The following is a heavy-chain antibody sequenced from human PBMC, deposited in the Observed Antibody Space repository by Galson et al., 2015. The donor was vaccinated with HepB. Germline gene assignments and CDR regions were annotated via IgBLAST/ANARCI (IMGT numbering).Heavy chain of an antibody. J-gene: IGHJ4*02. V-gene: IGHV3-23*01. Sequence: SLRLSCAASGFSFSTYGMNWVRQAPGKGLEWVSSISDSGDSTYYADSVKGRFTISRDNSKNTLYLQMNSLRSEDTAVYYCAKRVPYSSSSPYFDYWGQGTLLTVSS. D-gene: IGHD6-13*01. CDR2: ISDSGDST. CDR1: GFSFSTYG. CDR3: AKRVPYSSSSPYFDY.